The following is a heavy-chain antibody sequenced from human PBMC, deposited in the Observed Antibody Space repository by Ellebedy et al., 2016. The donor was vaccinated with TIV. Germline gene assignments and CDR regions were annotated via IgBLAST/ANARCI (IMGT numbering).Heavy chain of an antibody. CDR3: ARQVVGAYYYYYGMDV. J-gene: IGHJ6*02. D-gene: IGHD1-26*01. V-gene: IGHV4-59*08. CDR2: IYYSGST. Sequence: MPSETLSLTCTVSGGSISSYYWSWIRQPPGQGLDWIGYIYYSGSTNYNPSLKSRVTISVDTSKNQFSLKLTSLTAADTAVYYCARQVVGAYYYYYGMDVWGQGTTVTVSS. CDR1: GGSISSYY.